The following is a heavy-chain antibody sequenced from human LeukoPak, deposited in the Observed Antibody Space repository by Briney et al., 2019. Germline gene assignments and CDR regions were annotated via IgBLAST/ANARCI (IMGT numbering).Heavy chain of an antibody. CDR1: GLTFSKYS. J-gene: IGHJ4*02. Sequence: GGSLRLSCAASGLTFSKYSMTWVRQAPGKGLEWVSFIDTSSTTMYYTDSVKGRFAISRDNAKNSLYLQMNSLKVEDTAIYYCARGGGCHRTNCYWADYWGQGTLVTVSS. CDR3: ARGGGCHRTNCYWADY. D-gene: IGHD2-2*01. CDR2: IDTSSTTM. V-gene: IGHV3-48*04.